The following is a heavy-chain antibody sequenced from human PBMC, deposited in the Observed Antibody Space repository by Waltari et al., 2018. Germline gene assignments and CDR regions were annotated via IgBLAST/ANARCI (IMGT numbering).Heavy chain of an antibody. CDR3: ARLAIVVVPAAKKVFYYYGMDV. CDR2: ISAYNGNT. J-gene: IGHJ6*02. D-gene: IGHD2-2*01. Sequence: QVQLVQSGAEVKKPGASVKVSCKASGYTFTSYGISWVRQAPGQGLEWMGWISAYNGNTNYAQKLQGRVTMTTDTSTSTAYMELRSLRSDDTAVYYCARLAIVVVPAAKKVFYYYGMDVWGQGTTVTVSS. V-gene: IGHV1-18*01. CDR1: GYTFTSYG.